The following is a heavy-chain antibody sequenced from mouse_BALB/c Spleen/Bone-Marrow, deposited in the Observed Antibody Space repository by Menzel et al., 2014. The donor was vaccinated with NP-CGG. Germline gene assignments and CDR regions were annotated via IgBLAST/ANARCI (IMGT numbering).Heavy chain of an antibody. V-gene: IGHV4-1*02. Sequence: EVKLMESGGGLVQPGGSLKFSCAASGFDFSRLWMSWVRQAPGKGLEWTGEINPDGSTIKYAPSLKDKFIISRDNAKNTLYLKMSEVRSEDTAIYYCTRLGYYGAMEYWGQGTTVTVSS. CDR1: GFDFSRLW. CDR3: TRLGYYGAMEY. D-gene: IGHD1-1*01. CDR2: INPDGSTI. J-gene: IGHJ4*01.